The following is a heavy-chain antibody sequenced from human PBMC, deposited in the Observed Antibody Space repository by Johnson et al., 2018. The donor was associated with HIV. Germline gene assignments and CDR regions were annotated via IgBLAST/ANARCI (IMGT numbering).Heavy chain of an antibody. Sequence: QVQLVESGGGVVQPGGSLRLSCAASGFTFSSFDMHWVRQAPGKGLEWVSFIRYDGSNTYCADSVKGRFTISRDNSKNTLYLQMNGLKTEDTAMYYCTTMSALWFGDIHVFGDGFDIWGQGTMVTVSS. V-gene: IGHV3-30*02. J-gene: IGHJ3*02. CDR3: TTMSALWFGDIHVFGDGFDI. D-gene: IGHD3-10*01. CDR1: GFTFSSFD. CDR2: IRYDGSNT.